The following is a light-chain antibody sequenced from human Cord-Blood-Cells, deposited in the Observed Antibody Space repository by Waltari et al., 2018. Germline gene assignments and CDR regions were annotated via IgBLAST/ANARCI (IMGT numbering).Light chain of an antibody. V-gene: IGKV3-11*01. CDR1: QSVSSY. Sequence: EIVLTQSPATLSLSPGERATLSCRASQSVSSYLAWYQQKPGQAPRLLIYDASNWATGIPARFSGSGSGTDFTLTISSREPEDFAVYYCQQRSNWPTFGQGTKVEIK. CDR3: QQRSNWPT. CDR2: DAS. J-gene: IGKJ1*01.